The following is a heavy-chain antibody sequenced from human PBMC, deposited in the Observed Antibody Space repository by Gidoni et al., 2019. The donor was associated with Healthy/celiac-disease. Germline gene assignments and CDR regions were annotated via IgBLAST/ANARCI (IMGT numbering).Heavy chain of an antibody. Sequence: QAQLQESGPGLVKPSQTLSLTCTASGGSISSGSYYWSWIRQPAGKGLEWIGRIYTSGSTNYNPSLKSRVTISVDTSKNQFSLKLSSVTAADTAVYYCAREGYFDWLFTIWGQGTLVTVSS. CDR3: AREGYFDWLFTI. D-gene: IGHD3-9*01. CDR1: GGSISSGSYY. CDR2: IYTSGST. J-gene: IGHJ4*02. V-gene: IGHV4-61*02.